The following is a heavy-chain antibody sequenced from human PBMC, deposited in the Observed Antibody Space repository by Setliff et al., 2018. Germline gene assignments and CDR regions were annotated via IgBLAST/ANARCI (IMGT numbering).Heavy chain of an antibody. J-gene: IGHJ4*02. D-gene: IGHD6-19*01. V-gene: IGHV1-69*13. CDR2: IIPIFGSA. CDR1: GYTFIGYY. Sequence: GASVKVSCKASGYTFIGYYMYWVRQAPGQGLEWMGGIIPIFGSANYARKFQGRVTVTADESTSTAYMELSSLRSEDTAVYYCARGSVEYSRGWYYFDYWAQGTLVTVSS. CDR3: ARGSVEYSRGWYYFDY.